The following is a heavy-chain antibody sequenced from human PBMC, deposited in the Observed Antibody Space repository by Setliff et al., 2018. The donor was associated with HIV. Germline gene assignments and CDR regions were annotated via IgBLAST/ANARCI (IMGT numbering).Heavy chain of an antibody. J-gene: IGHJ4*02. CDR1: GYMILGYK. Sequence: ASVKVSCKAIGYMILGYKMSWVRQAPGQGLEWMGRINPNSGGTDYAQKFQGRVTMTRDTSINTAYMELSGLRSDDTAAYYCARQLSNSLECWGQGTPVTVSS. V-gene: IGHV1-2*06. D-gene: IGHD1-1*01. CDR3: ARQLSNSLEC. CDR2: INPNSGGT.